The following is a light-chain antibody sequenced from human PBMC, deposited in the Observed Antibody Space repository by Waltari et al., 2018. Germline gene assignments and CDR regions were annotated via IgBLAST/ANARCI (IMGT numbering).Light chain of an antibody. J-gene: IGLJ2*01. CDR2: KDK. Sequence: SSELTQPPSVSVSPGQTARITCSADVLPRQYAYWYQQKPGQAPVLLIYKDKERPSGIPERFAGASSGTTVTLTISGVQAEDEADYYCQSSDTSGTSFGGGTKLTVL. CDR3: QSSDTSGTS. V-gene: IGLV3-25*03. CDR1: VLPRQY.